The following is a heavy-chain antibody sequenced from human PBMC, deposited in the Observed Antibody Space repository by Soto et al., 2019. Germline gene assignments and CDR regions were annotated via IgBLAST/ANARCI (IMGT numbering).Heavy chain of an antibody. CDR3: ARDGVDYGSGSYYNSFGYYYYYMDV. D-gene: IGHD3-10*01. CDR1: GFTFSSYG. Sequence: GGSLRLSCAASGFTFSSYGMHWVRQAPGKGLEWVAVIWYDGSNKYYADSVKGRFTISRDNSKNTLYLQMNSLRAEDTAVYYCARDGVDYGSGSYYNSFGYYYYYMDVWGKGTTVTVSS. CDR2: IWYDGSNK. J-gene: IGHJ6*03. V-gene: IGHV3-33*01.